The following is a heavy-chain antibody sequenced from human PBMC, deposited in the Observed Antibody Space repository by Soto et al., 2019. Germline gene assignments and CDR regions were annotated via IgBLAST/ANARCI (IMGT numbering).Heavy chain of an antibody. CDR1: GYTFTSYA. CDR2: INAGNGNT. V-gene: IGHV1-3*01. CDR3: ARDSGGMDV. Sequence: QVQLVQSGAEVKKPGASVKVSCKASGYTFTSYAVHWVRQAPGQRLEWMGWINAGNGNTKYSQKFQGRVTITRDTSANKSYMELSSLRSEDTAVYYCARDSGGMDVWGEGTTVTVSS. J-gene: IGHJ6*04.